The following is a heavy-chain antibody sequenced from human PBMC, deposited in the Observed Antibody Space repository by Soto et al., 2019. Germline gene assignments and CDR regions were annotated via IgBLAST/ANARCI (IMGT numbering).Heavy chain of an antibody. Sequence: QVQLVQSGVEVKKPGASVKVSCKASGYTFTRYGISWVRQAPGQGLEWMGWISVYNGNTNYAQKLHGRVTMTTDTSTSTAYMELRSLRSDDTAVDYCARPYYYGSGSIGYFDYWGQGTLVTVSS. V-gene: IGHV1-18*01. D-gene: IGHD3-10*01. CDR1: GYTFTRYG. CDR3: ARPYYYGSGSIGYFDY. J-gene: IGHJ4*02. CDR2: ISVYNGNT.